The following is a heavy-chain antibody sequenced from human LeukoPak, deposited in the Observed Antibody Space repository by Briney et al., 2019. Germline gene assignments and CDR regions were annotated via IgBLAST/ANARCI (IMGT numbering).Heavy chain of an antibody. CDR3: ARVYSRESGYDFVFHY. D-gene: IGHD5-12*01. J-gene: IGHJ4*02. CDR2: ISYDGNHI. CDR1: GFSFSSYG. Sequence: PGGSLRLSCAASGFSFSSYGFHWVRQAPGKGLEWVSAISYDGNHIHYADSVRGRFTISRDNSKNTLYLQMNSLRAEATAVYYCARVYSRESGYDFVFHYWGQGTLVTVSS. V-gene: IGHV3-33*01.